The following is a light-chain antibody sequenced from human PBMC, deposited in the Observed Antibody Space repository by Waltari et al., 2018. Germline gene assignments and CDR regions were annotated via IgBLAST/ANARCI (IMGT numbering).Light chain of an antibody. CDR2: GAS. CDR3: LQYNHWPPWT. Sequence: EIVLTQSPGTLSLSPGERATLSCRASQSVSSSYLAWYQQKPGQAPRLLIYGASSRATGIPDRFSGSGSGTDFTLTISSLQSEDFAVYHCLQYNHWPPWTFGQGTKVEIK. CDR1: QSVSSSY. V-gene: IGKV3-20*01. J-gene: IGKJ1*01.